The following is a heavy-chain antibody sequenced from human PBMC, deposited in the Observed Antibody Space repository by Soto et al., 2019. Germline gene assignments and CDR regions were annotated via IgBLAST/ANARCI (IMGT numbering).Heavy chain of an antibody. CDR3: ARQDIVLMVYANDY. CDR2: IYYSGST. Sequence: SETLSLTCTVSGGSISSSSYYWGWIRQPPGKGLEWIGSIYYSGSTYYNPSLKSRVTKSVDTSKNQFSLKLSSVTAADTAVYYCARQDIVLMVYANDYWGQGTLVTVSS. CDR1: GGSISSSSYY. J-gene: IGHJ4*02. D-gene: IGHD2-8*01. V-gene: IGHV4-39*01.